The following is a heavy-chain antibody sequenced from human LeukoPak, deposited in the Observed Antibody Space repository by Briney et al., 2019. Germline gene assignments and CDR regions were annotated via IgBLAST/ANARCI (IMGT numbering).Heavy chain of an antibody. D-gene: IGHD2-21*01. CDR2: IKAKAGGGTT. CDR3: SKVLARSTLDLHY. J-gene: IGHJ4*02. V-gene: IGHV3-15*01. Sequence: GGSLRLSCAASGFSFSDAWVTWVRQAPGKGLEWVGRIKAKAGGGTTDYAAPVEGRFIISRDDSKNTLFLQMNSLKTEDTAVYYCSKVLARSTLDLHYWGQGTLVTVSS. CDR1: GFSFSDAW.